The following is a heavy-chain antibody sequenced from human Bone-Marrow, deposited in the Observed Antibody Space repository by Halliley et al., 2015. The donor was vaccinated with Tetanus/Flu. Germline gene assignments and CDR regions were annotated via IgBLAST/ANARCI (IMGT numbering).Heavy chain of an antibody. Sequence: GLEWIGYIFYRGTPSSNPSLESRVTISVDTSKNQFSLSLNSVTAADTAVYYCARSTLRKEFDPWGQGTLVIVSS. V-gene: IGHV4-31*02. CDR2: IFYRGTP. J-gene: IGHJ5*02. D-gene: IGHD4-17*01. CDR3: ARSTLRKEFDP.